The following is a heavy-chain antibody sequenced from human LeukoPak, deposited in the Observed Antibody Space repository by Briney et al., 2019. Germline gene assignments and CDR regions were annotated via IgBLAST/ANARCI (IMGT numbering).Heavy chain of an antibody. J-gene: IGHJ6*02. CDR3: AKVQRSGSGGSCYYYYYGMDV. D-gene: IGHD2-15*01. V-gene: IGHV3-23*01. CDR2: ISGSGGST. CDR1: GFTFSSYA. Sequence: PGGSLRLSCAASGFTFSSYAMSWVRQAPGQGLEWVSAISGSGGSTYYADSVKGRFTISRDNSKNTLYLQMNSLRAEDTAVYYCAKVQRSGSGGSCYYYYYGMDVGGQGTTVAASS.